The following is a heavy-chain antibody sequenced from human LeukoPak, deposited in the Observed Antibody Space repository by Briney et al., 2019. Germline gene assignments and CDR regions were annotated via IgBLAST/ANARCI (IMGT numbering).Heavy chain of an antibody. CDR3: ARARLTDYVWGRRTFDI. D-gene: IGHD3-16*01. J-gene: IGHJ3*02. Sequence: GTSLRLSCAASGFTFSDYYMSWLRQAPGKGLEWVSYISSSGSTIYYADSVKGRFTISRDNAKKSLYLQMNSLRAEDTAVYYCARARLTDYVWGRRTFDIWGQGTMVTISS. CDR2: ISSSGSTI. CDR1: GFTFSDYY. V-gene: IGHV3-11*04.